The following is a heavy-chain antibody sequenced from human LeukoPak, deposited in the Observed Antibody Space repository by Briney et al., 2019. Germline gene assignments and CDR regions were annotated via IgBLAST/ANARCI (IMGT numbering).Heavy chain of an antibody. CDR1: GFTFSSYG. J-gene: IGHJ4*02. D-gene: IGHD2-21*02. CDR3: AKIGSYCGGDCYLDNDY. CDR2: MSYDGSNK. V-gene: IGHV3-30*18. Sequence: PGGSLRLSCAASGFTFSSYGMHWVRQAPGKGLEWVAVMSYDGSNKYYADSVKGRFTISRDNSKNTLYLQMNSLRAEDTAVYYCAKIGSYCGGDCYLDNDYWGQGTLVTVSS.